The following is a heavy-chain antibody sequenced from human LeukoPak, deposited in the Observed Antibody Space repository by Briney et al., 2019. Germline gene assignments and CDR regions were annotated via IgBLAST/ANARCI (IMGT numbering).Heavy chain of an antibody. Sequence: GGSLRLSCAASGFTFSTYEMNWVRQAPGKGLEWISHIGTSGNTNYADSVKGRFTISRDNAKNSLYLQINSLRAEDTAVYYCAREGSAPSGWCYFDYWGQGTLVTVSS. D-gene: IGHD6-19*01. CDR3: AREGSAPSGWCYFDY. J-gene: IGHJ4*02. CDR2: IGTSGNT. CDR1: GFTFSTYE. V-gene: IGHV3-48*03.